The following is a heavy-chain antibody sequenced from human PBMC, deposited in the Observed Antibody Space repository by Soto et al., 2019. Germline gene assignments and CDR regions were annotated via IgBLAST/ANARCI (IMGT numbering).Heavy chain of an antibody. CDR1: VFTVSSYG. J-gene: IGHJ3*02. D-gene: IGHD2-15*01. Sequence: PGGSLRLSCSASVFTVSSYGMHWVRQAPGKGLEWVAVIWYDGSNKYYADSVKGRFTISRDNSKNTLYLQMNSLRAEDTAVYYCARDRCSGGSCYIGAGAFDIWGQGTMVTVSS. CDR2: IWYDGSNK. V-gene: IGHV3-33*01. CDR3: ARDRCSGGSCYIGAGAFDI.